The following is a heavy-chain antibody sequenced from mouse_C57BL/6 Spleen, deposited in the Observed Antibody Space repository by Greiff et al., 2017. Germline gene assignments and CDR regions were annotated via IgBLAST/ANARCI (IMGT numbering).Heavy chain of an antibody. Sequence: EVMLVESGGGLVKPGGSLKLSCAASGFTFSSYTMSWVRQTPEKRLEWVATISGGGGNTYYPDSVKGRFTISRDNAKNTLYLQMSSLRSEDTALYYCARQGYGSPWFAYWGKGILVTVSA. J-gene: IGHJ3*01. CDR3: ARQGYGSPWFAY. V-gene: IGHV5-9*01. CDR2: ISGGGGNT. D-gene: IGHD1-1*01. CDR1: GFTFSSYT.